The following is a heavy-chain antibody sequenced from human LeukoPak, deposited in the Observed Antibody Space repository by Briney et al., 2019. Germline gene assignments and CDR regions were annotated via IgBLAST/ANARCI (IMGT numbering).Heavy chain of an antibody. CDR2: INHSGST. J-gene: IGHJ4*02. V-gene: IGHV4-34*01. CDR3: ARGASSSSDS. Sequence: SETLSLTCAIYGGPFSGYNWSWIRQPLGKGLEWIGEINHSGSTNYNPSLKSRVTISVDTSKNQFSLKLSSVTAADTAVYYCARGASSSSDSWGQGTLVTVSS. D-gene: IGHD6-6*01. CDR1: GGPFSGYN.